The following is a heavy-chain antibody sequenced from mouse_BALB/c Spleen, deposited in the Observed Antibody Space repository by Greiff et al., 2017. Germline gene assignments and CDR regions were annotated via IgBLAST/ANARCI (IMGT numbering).Heavy chain of an antibody. CDR1: GFTFSDYY. CDR3: ARDRGYGYDWFAY. Sequence: EVQLVESGGGLVKPGGSLKLSCAASGFTFSDYYMYWVRQTPEKRLEWVATISDGGSYTYYPDSVKGRFTISRDNAKNNLYLQMSSLKSEDTAMYYCARDRGYGYDWFAYWGQGTLVTVSA. J-gene: IGHJ3*01. CDR2: ISDGGSYT. V-gene: IGHV5-4*02. D-gene: IGHD2-2*01.